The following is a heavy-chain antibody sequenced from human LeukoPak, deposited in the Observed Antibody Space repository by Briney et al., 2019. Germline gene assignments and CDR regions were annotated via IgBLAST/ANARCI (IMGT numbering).Heavy chain of an antibody. J-gene: IGHJ4*02. V-gene: IGHV5-51*01. CDR1: GYSFTSYW. CDR3: ARLGAAEGIDY. CDR2: IYPGDSDT. Sequence: GESLNISCKGSGYSFTSYWIGWVREMPGKGLEWMGIIYPGDSDTRYSPSFQGQVTISAHKSISTAYLQWSSLKASDTAMYYCARLGAAEGIDYWGQGTLVTVSS. D-gene: IGHD6-25*01.